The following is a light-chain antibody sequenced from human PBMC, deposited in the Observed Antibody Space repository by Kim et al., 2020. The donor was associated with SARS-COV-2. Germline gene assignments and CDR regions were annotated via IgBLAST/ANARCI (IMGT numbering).Light chain of an antibody. CDR2: DAS. Sequence: DIQMTQSPSSLSASVGDRVTMTCQASQDLSNNLNWYQHKPGKAPKLLIYDASDLETGVTSRFSGSGSGTHFTFTISSLQPEDIATYYCQQYDNRPLTFGGGTQVDIK. CDR3: QQYDNRPLT. V-gene: IGKV1-33*01. J-gene: IGKJ4*01. CDR1: QDLSNN.